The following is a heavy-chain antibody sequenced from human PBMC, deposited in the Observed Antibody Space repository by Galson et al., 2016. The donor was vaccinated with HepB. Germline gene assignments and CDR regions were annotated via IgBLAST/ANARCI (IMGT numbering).Heavy chain of an antibody. CDR3: VHIVHSGSYYYSAY. D-gene: IGHD1-26*01. Sequence: PALVTPTQTLTLPFIFSGFSLSTTGVGVGWMRQPPGKTLEWLAHMYWDGDERYSPSLKSRLTITKDTSKNRVVLTMTNMDPVDTATYYCVHIVHSGSYYYSAYWGQGTLVTVSS. J-gene: IGHJ4*02. CDR1: GFSLSTTGVG. V-gene: IGHV2-5*02. CDR2: MYWDGDE.